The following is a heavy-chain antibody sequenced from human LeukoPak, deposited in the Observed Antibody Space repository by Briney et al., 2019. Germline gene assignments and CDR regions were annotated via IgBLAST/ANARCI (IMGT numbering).Heavy chain of an antibody. V-gene: IGHV4-59*01. D-gene: IGHD2/OR15-2a*01. Sequence: PSETLSLTCTVSGGSITNSYWNWIRQSPGQGLEWIGYINYSGSTNYNPSLNRRVTISVDTSTNQFSLTLSSVTAADTAVYFCARDPLSTNDFDMWGQGTMLSVSS. CDR3: ARDPLSTNDFDM. J-gene: IGHJ3*02. CDR1: GGSITNSY. CDR2: INYSGST.